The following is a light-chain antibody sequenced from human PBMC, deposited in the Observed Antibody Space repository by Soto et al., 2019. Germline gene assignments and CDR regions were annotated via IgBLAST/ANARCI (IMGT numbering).Light chain of an antibody. CDR1: SSDVGGYNY. CDR2: DVS. CDR3: SSYTSSSTLENV. Sequence: QSVLAQPASLSVSPGQSITISCTGTSSDVGGYNYVSWYQQHPGKAPKLMIYDVSNRPSGVSNRFSGSKSGNTASLTISGLQAEDEADYYCSSYTSSSTLENVFGTGTKVTVL. V-gene: IGLV2-14*01. J-gene: IGLJ1*01.